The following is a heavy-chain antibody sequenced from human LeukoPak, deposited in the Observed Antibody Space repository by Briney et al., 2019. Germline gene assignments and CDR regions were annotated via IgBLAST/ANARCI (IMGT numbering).Heavy chain of an antibody. CDR2: ISGSGGST. CDR1: GFTFSSYA. V-gene: IGHV3-23*01. J-gene: IGHJ6*02. Sequence: GGSLRLSCAASGFTFSSYAMSWVRQAPGKGLEWVSAISGSGGSTYYADSVKGRFTISRDNSKNTLYLQMNSLRAEDTAVYYCARVGGYSGYDSPSNYGMDVWGQGTTVTVSS. D-gene: IGHD5-12*01. CDR3: ARVGGYSGYDSPSNYGMDV.